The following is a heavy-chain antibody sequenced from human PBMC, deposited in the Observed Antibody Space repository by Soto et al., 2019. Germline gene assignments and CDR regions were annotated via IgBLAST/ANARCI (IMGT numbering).Heavy chain of an antibody. CDR1: GYTFTTYG. CDR3: ARVFCRLFAFDI. J-gene: IGHJ3*02. D-gene: IGHD3-22*01. Sequence: QVQLVQSGGEVKKPGASVKVSCKASGYTFTTYGISWVRQAPGQGLEWMGWISAYNGNTSYAQKVQGRVTMTTDTSTSTAYMELRSLRSDDTAVYYCARVFCRLFAFDIWGQGTMVTVSS. V-gene: IGHV1-18*01. CDR2: ISAYNGNT.